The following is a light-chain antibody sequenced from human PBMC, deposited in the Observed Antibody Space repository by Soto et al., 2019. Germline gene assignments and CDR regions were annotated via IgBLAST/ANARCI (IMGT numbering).Light chain of an antibody. CDR3: QQSYSTPIS. Sequence: DIHMTQSPSTLSAYVGDRVTITCLASQSISSWLAWDKKKTGKAPKILIYDAYSLESGVPSRFSGRGSGTEITLTICSVQRDDFATYYCQQSYSTPISFGQGRRLEIK. CDR1: QSISSW. J-gene: IGKJ5*01. CDR2: DAY. V-gene: IGKV1-5*01.